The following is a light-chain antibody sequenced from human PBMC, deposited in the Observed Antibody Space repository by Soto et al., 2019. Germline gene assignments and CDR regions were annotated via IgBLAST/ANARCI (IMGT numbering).Light chain of an antibody. CDR3: QQYGTSPGT. J-gene: IGKJ1*01. CDR1: QSVSSSY. CDR2: GAS. V-gene: IGKV3-20*01. Sequence: EIVLTQSPGTLSLSPGERATLSCRASQSVSSSYLAWYQQKPGQAPRLLIYGASSRATGIPDRFSGSGSGTDFTLTISRLAAEDLAVYYCQQYGTSPGTFGQGTKVEIK.